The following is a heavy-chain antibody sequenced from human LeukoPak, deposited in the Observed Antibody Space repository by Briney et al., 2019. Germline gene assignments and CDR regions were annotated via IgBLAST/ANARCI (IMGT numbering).Heavy chain of an antibody. J-gene: IGHJ4*02. V-gene: IGHV3-23*01. D-gene: IGHD6-19*01. Sequence: GGSLRLSCAASGFTFSSYAMSWVRQAPGKGLEWVSAISGSGGSTYYADSVKGRFTISRDNSKNTLYLQMNSLRAEDTAVYYCAKSFYDSSGCCYFDYWGQGTLVTVSS. CDR1: GFTFSSYA. CDR3: AKSFYDSSGCCYFDY. CDR2: ISGSGGST.